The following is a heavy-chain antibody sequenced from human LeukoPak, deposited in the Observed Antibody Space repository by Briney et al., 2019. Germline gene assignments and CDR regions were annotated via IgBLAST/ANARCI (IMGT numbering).Heavy chain of an antibody. CDR3: VSRGKVRDELPRPRGY. CDR2: IIPILGIA. J-gene: IGHJ4*02. CDR1: GGTFSSYT. D-gene: IGHD2-15*01. Sequence: SVKVSCKASGGTFSSYTISWVRQAPGQGLEWMGRIIPILGIANYAQKFQGRVTITADKSTSTAYMELSSLRSEDTAVYYCVSRGKVRDELPRPRGYWGQGTLVSVSS. V-gene: IGHV1-69*02.